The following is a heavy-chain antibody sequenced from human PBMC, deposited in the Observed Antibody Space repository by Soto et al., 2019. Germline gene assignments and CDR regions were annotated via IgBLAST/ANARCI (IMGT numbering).Heavy chain of an antibody. CDR1: GFTFSSYS. Sequence: GGSLRLSCAASGFTFSSYSMNWVRQAPGKGLEWVSSISSSSSYIYYADSVKGRFTISRDNAKNSLYLQMNSLRAEDTAVYYCASMATSGEYDFWSGYHYYYYYYMDVWGKGTTVTVSS. CDR2: ISSSSSYI. J-gene: IGHJ6*03. V-gene: IGHV3-21*01. D-gene: IGHD3-3*01. CDR3: ASMATSGEYDFWSGYHYYYYYYMDV.